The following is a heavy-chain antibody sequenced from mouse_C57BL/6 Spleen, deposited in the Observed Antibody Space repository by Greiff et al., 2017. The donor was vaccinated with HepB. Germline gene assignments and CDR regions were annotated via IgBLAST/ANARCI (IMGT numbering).Heavy chain of an antibody. V-gene: IGHV5-4*01. Sequence: EVQGVESGGGLVKPGGSLKLSCAASGFTFSSYAMSWVRQTPEKRLEWVATISDGGSYTYYPDNVKGRFTISRDNAKNNLYLQMSHLKSEDTAMYYCARDRTTVVDPWYFDVWGTGTTVTVSS. CDR3: ARDRTTVVDPWYFDV. CDR1: GFTFSSYA. D-gene: IGHD1-1*01. J-gene: IGHJ1*03. CDR2: ISDGGSYT.